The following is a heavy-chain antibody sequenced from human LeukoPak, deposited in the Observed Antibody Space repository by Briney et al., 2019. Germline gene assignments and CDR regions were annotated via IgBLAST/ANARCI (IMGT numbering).Heavy chain of an antibody. D-gene: IGHD3-10*01. J-gene: IGHJ4*02. CDR2: ISAYNGNT. V-gene: IGHV1-18*01. Sequence: ASVKVSCKASGYTFTSYGISWVRQAPGQGLEWMGWISAYNGNTNYAQKFQGRITMTTETSTSTAYMELRSLRSDDTAVYYCARSDISIVRGAMVWGQGTLVIVSS. CDR1: GYTFTSYG. CDR3: ARSDISIVRGAMV.